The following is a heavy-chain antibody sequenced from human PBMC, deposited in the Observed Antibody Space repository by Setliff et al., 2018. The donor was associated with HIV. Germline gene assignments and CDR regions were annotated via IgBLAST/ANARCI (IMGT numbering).Heavy chain of an antibody. V-gene: IGHV3-21*04. CDR2: ISSSSSYT. CDR3: AKDIPGPAINSGRIKNWFDP. CDR1: GFAFSFYA. J-gene: IGHJ5*02. D-gene: IGHD6-19*01. Sequence: PGGSLRLSCAASGFAFSFYAMNWVRQAPGKGLEWVSYISSSSSYTHYADSVKGRFTISRDNVKNSLYLQMNSLRAEDTAVYYCAKDIPGPAINSGRIKNWFDPWGEGTLVTVSS.